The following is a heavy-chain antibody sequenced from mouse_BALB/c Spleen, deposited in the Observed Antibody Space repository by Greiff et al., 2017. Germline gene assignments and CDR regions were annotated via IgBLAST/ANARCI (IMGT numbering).Heavy chain of an antibody. V-gene: IGHV5-6-4*01. CDR3: TTASFDD. CDR2: ISSGGSYT. D-gene: IGHD1-2*01. J-gene: IGHJ2*01. Sequence: EVMLVESGGGLVKPGGSLKLSCAASGFTFSSYTMSWVRQTPEKRLEWVATISSGGSYTYYPDSVKGRFTISRDNAKNTLYLQMSSLKSEDTAMYYCTTASFDDWGQGTTLTVSS. CDR1: GFTFSSYT.